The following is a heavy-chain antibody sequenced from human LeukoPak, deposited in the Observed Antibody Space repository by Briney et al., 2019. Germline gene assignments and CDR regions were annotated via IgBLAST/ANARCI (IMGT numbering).Heavy chain of an antibody. CDR1: AFTFSDAW. V-gene: IGHV3-15*01. CDR2: IKSKTDGGTT. D-gene: IGHD2-21*01. Sequence: GESLRLSCAASAFTFSDAWMSWVRQAPGKGLEWVGRIKSKTDGGTTDYAAPVKGRFTISRDASKNTLYLQMNSLKTEDTAIYYCATDLTSLRCGGHCTFDYWGQGNLVTVSS. J-gene: IGHJ4*02. CDR3: ATDLTSLRCGGHCTFDY.